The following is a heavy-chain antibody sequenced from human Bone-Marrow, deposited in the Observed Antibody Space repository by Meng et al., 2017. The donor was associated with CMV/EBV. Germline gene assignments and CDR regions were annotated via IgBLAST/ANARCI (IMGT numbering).Heavy chain of an antibody. Sequence: LSCAASGFTFGSYWMSWVRQAPGKGLEWVANIKQDGSEKYYVDSVKGRFTISRDNAKNSLYLQMNSLRAEDTAVYYCARDGVGATADYWGQGTLVTVSS. V-gene: IGHV3-7*03. J-gene: IGHJ4*02. D-gene: IGHD1-26*01. CDR2: IKQDGSEK. CDR3: ARDGVGATADY. CDR1: GFTFGSYW.